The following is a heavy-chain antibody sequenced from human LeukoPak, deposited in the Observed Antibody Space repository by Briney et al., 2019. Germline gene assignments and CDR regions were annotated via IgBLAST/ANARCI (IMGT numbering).Heavy chain of an antibody. CDR1: GGSISSSSYY. Sequence: PSETLSLTCTVSGGSISSSSYYWGWIRQPPGKGLEWIGSIYYSGSTYYNPSLKIRVTISVDTSKNQFSLKLTSVTAADTAIYYCARRNDFDIWGQGTMVTASS. CDR3: ARRNDFDI. J-gene: IGHJ3*02. V-gene: IGHV4-39*01. CDR2: IYYSGST.